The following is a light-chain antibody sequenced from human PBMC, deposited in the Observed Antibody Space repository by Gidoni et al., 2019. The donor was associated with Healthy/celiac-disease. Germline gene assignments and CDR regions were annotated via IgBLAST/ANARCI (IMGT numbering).Light chain of an antibody. J-gene: IGKJ5*01. Sequence: EIVLTQSPGTLSLSPGERATVSCSASQSVSSSDLAWYQQKPGQAPRLLIYGAARRATGIPDRFSAGGSGTDFTLTISRLEPDDFAVYYCQQYGSSRYTFGQGTRLEIK. V-gene: IGKV3-20*01. CDR1: QSVSSSD. CDR3: QQYGSSRYT. CDR2: GAA.